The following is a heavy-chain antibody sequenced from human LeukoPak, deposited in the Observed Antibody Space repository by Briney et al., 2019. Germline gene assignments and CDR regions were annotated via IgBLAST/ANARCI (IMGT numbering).Heavy chain of an antibody. CDR3: AREYCSRTSCYLAGWFDP. CDR1: GFSFSNYD. D-gene: IGHD2-2*01. J-gene: IGHJ5*02. CDR2: IWYDGSNK. Sequence: GGSLRLSCAASGFSFSNYDMHWVRQAPGKGLEWVAVIWYDGSNKYYADSVKGRFTISRDNSKNTLYLQMNSLRAEDTAVFYCAREYCSRTSCYLAGWFDPWGQGTLVTVSS. V-gene: IGHV3-33*01.